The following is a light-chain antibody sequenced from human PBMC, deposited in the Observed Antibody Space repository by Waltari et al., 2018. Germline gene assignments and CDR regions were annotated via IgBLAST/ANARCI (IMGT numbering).Light chain of an antibody. CDR2: GAS. CDR3: QQYSASTGT. CDR1: QTINSNH. Sequence: EIVLTQSPGTMSLSPGDRAILSCRPSQTINSNHLAWYQQKPGHAPRLLIHGASSRAIGIPDRFFGSGSGTDFTLTISRLEPEDSGVYYCQQYSASTGTFGQGTKVEIK. J-gene: IGKJ1*01. V-gene: IGKV3-20*01.